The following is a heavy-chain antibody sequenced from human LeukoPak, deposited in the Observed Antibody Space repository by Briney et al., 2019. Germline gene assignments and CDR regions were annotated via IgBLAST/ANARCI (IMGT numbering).Heavy chain of an antibody. CDR1: GFTFRVYA. V-gene: IGHV3-23*01. Sequence: GGSLRLSCAASGFTFRVYAMTWVRQVPGKGLEWVSGISGSGSSTYSADSVKGRFTISRDNSNNTLYLQMNSLRAEDTAVYYCAKVPATAIPTYYFDYWGQGTLVTVSS. D-gene: IGHD2-2*02. CDR2: ISGSGSST. J-gene: IGHJ4*02. CDR3: AKVPATAIPTYYFDY.